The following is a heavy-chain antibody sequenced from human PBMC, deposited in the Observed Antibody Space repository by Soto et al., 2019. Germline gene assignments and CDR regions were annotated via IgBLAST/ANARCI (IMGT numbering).Heavy chain of an antibody. Sequence: PSGTRSLTCPFSSSSITSYYWSWMSQAPRKGLEWIGYFYYSGSTNYNPSLKSRVTISVDTSKDQFSLKLSSVTAADTAVYYCARLQRDYYYDSSGPVDYWGQGTLVTVS. CDR3: ARLQRDYYYDSSGPVDY. CDR2: FYYSGST. V-gene: IGHV4-59*08. CDR1: SSSITSYY. D-gene: IGHD3-22*01. J-gene: IGHJ4*02.